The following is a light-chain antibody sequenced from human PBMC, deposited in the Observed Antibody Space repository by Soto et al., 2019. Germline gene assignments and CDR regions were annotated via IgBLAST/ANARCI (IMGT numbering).Light chain of an antibody. Sequence: EIMFKQSPGTLSLSKGERATLSCRASQSVSSSYLAWYQQKPGQPPRLLIYGASSRATGIPDRFSGSGSGTDFTLTISRLEPEDFAVFYCQHYDSLPITFGQGTRLEIK. CDR3: QHYDSLPIT. J-gene: IGKJ5*01. CDR2: GAS. V-gene: IGKV3-20*01. CDR1: QSVSSSY.